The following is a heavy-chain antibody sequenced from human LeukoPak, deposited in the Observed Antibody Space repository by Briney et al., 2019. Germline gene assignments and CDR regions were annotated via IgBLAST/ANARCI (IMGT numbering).Heavy chain of an antibody. D-gene: IGHD2-2*01. V-gene: IGHV1-69*13. Sequence: ASVKVSCKASGGTFSSYAISWVRQAPGQGLEWMGGIIPIFGTANYAQKFQGRVTITADESTSTAYMELSSLRSEDTAVYYCAILVVPAAIDALDIWGQGTMVTVSS. CDR2: IIPIFGTA. J-gene: IGHJ3*02. CDR3: AILVVPAAIDALDI. CDR1: GGTFSSYA.